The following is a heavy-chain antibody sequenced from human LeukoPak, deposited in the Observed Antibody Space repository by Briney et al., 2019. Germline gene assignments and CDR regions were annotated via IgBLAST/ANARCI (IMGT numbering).Heavy chain of an antibody. V-gene: IGHV1-18*01. CDR1: GYTFTSYG. CDR3: ARDIVVVPAADYGMDV. D-gene: IGHD2-2*01. J-gene: IGHJ6*02. Sequence: GASVKVSCKASGYTFTSYGISWVRQAPGQGLEWMGWISAYNGNTNYAQKLLGRVTMTTDTSTSTAYMELRSLRSDDTALYYCARDIVVVPAADYGMDVWGQGTTVTVSS. CDR2: ISAYNGNT.